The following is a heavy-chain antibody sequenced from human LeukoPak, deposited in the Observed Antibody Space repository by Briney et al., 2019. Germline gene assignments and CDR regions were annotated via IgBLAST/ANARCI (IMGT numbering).Heavy chain of an antibody. J-gene: IGHJ4*02. CDR2: IYYSGST. CDR1: GGSISSYY. V-gene: IGHV4-59*12. CDR3: ARSQGRRDGGYFDY. Sequence: SETLSLTCTVSGGSISSYYWSWIRQPPGKGLEWLGYIYYSGSTNYNPSLKSRVTMSVDTSKNQFSLKLSSVTAADTAVYYCARSQGRRDGGYFDYWGQGTLVTVSS.